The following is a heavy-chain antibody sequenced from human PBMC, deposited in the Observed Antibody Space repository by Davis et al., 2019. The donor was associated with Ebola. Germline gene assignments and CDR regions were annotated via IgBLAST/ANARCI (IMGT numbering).Heavy chain of an antibody. Sequence: GGSLRLSCAASGFMFSSYWMTWVRQAPGKGLEWVANKKEDASEINYVDPVRGRFTISRDNAKSSLYLQMNSLRVDDTAVYYCATVRYDLGQAYWGQGTLVTVSS. D-gene: IGHD1-14*01. V-gene: IGHV3-7*03. CDR1: GFMFSSYW. CDR2: KKEDASEI. CDR3: ATVRYDLGQAY. J-gene: IGHJ4*02.